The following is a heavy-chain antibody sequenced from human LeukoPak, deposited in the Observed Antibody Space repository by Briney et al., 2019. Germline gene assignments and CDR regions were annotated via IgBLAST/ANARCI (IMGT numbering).Heavy chain of an antibody. Sequence: ASVTVSCKASGDSFTGHYIHWMRQAPGQGFEWMGWINPNSGVTNYAQRFQGRVTMTRDTSISTAYMELSSLTSDDTAVYYCARDRFRGGYFDTLTGYEPFDCWGQGTLVTVSS. CDR1: GDSFTGHY. V-gene: IGHV1-2*02. D-gene: IGHD3-9*01. CDR3: ARDRFRGGYFDTLTGYEPFDC. CDR2: INPNSGVT. J-gene: IGHJ4*02.